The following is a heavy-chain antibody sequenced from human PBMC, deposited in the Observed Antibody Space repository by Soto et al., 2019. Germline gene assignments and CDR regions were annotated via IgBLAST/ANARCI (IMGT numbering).Heavy chain of an antibody. CDR3: ARDLPDSSEDAFDI. CDR1: GFTISSYS. V-gene: IGHV3-48*01. J-gene: IGHJ3*02. Sequence: PGGSLRLSCAASGFTISSYSMNWVRQAPGKGLEWVSYISSRSSTIYYADSVKGRFTISRDNAKNSLYLQMNSLRAEDTAVYYCARDLPDSSEDAFDIWGQGTMDPVSS. D-gene: IGHD3-22*01. CDR2: ISSRSSTI.